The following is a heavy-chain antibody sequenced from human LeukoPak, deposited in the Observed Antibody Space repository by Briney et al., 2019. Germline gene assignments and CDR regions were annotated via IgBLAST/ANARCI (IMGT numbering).Heavy chain of an antibody. CDR3: ARDPDGNSLLDY. Sequence: GGSLGLSCAASGFTFSSYWMHWVRQAPGKGLVWVSLINSDGSSITYADSVKGRFTISRDNAKNTLLLQMNSLRAEDTAVYYCARDPDGNSLLDYWGQGTLVTVSS. J-gene: IGHJ4*02. CDR1: GFTFSSYW. V-gene: IGHV3-74*01. CDR2: INSDGSSI. D-gene: IGHD5-24*01.